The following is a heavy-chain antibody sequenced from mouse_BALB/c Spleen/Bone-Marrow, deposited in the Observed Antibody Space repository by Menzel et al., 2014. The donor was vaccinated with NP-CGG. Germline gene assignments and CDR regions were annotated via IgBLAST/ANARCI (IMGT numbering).Heavy chain of an antibody. D-gene: IGHD2-4*01. CDR3: ARKSQRAYDSMIY. V-gene: IGHV1S56*01. J-gene: IGHJ4*01. CDR1: GCTFTSFY. Sequence: VKVVESGPELVKPGASVRISCKASGCTFTSFYIHWVRQRPGQGLEWIGWIYPGDFSTKYNEKFKGKATLTADKSSSTASMQLSSLTSEDSAVYFCARKSQRAYDSMIYWGQGTSVTVSS. CDR2: IYPGDFST.